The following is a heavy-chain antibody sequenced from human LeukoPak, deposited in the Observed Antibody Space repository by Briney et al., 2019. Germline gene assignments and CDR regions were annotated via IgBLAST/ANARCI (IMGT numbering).Heavy chain of an antibody. V-gene: IGHV1-18*01. CDR3: ARETDLRLWFGELSPLYFDY. D-gene: IGHD3-10*01. Sequence: GASVNVSCKASGYTFTSYGISWVRQAPGQGLEWMGWISAYNGNTNYAQKLQGRVTMTTDTSTSTAYMELRSLRSDDTAVYYCARETDLRLWFGELSPLYFDYWGQGTLVTVSS. CDR1: GYTFTSYG. J-gene: IGHJ4*02. CDR2: ISAYNGNT.